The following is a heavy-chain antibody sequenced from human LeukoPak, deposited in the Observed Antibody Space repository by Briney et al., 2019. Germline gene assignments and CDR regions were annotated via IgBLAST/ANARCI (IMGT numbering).Heavy chain of an antibody. Sequence: LETLSLTCTVSGGSISSYYWSWIRQPPGKGLEWIGYIYYSGSTNYNPSLKSRVTISVDTSKNQFSLKLSSVTAADTAVYYCARFDRTRGDYWGQGTLVTVSS. J-gene: IGHJ4*02. CDR3: ARFDRTRGDY. CDR2: IYYSGST. D-gene: IGHD5-24*01. CDR1: GGSISSYY. V-gene: IGHV4-59*01.